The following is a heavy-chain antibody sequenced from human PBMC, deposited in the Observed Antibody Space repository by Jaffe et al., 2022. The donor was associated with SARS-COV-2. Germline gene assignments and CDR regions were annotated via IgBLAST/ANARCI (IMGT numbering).Heavy chain of an antibody. CDR1: GFTFSNAW. J-gene: IGHJ1*01. V-gene: IGHV3-15*01. D-gene: IGHD6-13*01. CDR3: ATDRGISWSTKTAEFFQH. CDR2: IKSKTDGGTT. Sequence: EVQLVESGGGLVKPGGSLRLSCATSGFTFSNAWMSWVRQAPGKGLEWVGRIKSKTDGGTTDYTAPVRGRFTISRDDSKNTLYLQMNSLKTDDTAIYYCATDRGISWSTKTAEFFQHWGQGTLVTVSS.